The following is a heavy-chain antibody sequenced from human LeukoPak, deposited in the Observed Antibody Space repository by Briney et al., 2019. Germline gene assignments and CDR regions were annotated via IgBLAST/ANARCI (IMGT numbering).Heavy chain of an antibody. J-gene: IGHJ5*02. CDR3: ARVIYCSSTSCDWFDP. CDR2: ISSSSSYI. CDR1: GFTFSSYS. Sequence: GGSLRLSCAASGFTFSSYSMNWVRQAPGKGLEWVSSISSSSSYIYCADSVKGRFTISRDNAKNSLYLQMNSLRAEDTAVYYCARVIYCSSTSCDWFDPWGQGTLVTVSS. V-gene: IGHV3-21*01. D-gene: IGHD2-2*01.